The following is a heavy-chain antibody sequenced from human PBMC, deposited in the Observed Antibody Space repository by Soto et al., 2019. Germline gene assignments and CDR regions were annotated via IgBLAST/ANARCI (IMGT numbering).Heavy chain of an antibody. D-gene: IGHD3-22*01. J-gene: IGHJ4*02. CDR2: TYYNGNA. CDR1: GGSIDRSNYY. Sequence: QLQLQESGPGLVKPSETLSLTCTVSGGSIDRSNYYWDWIRQPPGKGLEWIGTTYYNGNAYYNPSLKSRVTMSVDTYKNQFFLKLISVTAADTAVYYCARHFVAVVIKGWGYWGQGTLVTVSS. CDR3: ARHFVAVVIKGWGY. V-gene: IGHV4-39*01.